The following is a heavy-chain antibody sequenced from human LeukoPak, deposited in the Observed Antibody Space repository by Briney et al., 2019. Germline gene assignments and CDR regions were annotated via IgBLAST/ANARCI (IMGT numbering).Heavy chain of an antibody. J-gene: IGHJ6*03. Sequence: PSETLSLTCTVSGGSISSYYWSWIRQPPGKGLEWIGYIYHSGSTKYNPSLKSRVTISEDTSKNQFSLKLSSVTAADTAVYYCARASEDYYYYYMDVWGKGTTVTISS. CDR1: GGSISSYY. D-gene: IGHD1-14*01. CDR3: ARASEDYYYYYMDV. V-gene: IGHV4-59*01. CDR2: IYHSGST.